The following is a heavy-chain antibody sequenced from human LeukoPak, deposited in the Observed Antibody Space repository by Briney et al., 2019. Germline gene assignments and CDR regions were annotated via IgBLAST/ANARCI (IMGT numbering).Heavy chain of an antibody. CDR3: AKDHGRQFGYFHH. Sequence: GGSLRLSCAASGFTFSSYGMHWVRQAPGKGLEWVAYIRNDGSTIYYVDSVKGRFTISRDNSKNTLYLQMNSLRVEDTALYYCAKDHGRQFGYFHHWGQGTLVTVSS. CDR1: GFTFSSYG. D-gene: IGHD3-10*01. J-gene: IGHJ4*02. CDR2: IRNDGSTI. V-gene: IGHV3-30*02.